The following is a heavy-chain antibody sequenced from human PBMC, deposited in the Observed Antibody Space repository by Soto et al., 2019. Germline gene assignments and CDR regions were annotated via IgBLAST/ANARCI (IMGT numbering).Heavy chain of an antibody. Sequence: PSETLSLTCTVSGGSISNYYWNWIRHSPGKGLEWIGYIYSSGSTHYNPSLQNRVTISIDTSKNQVSLKVNSVTAADTAVYYCARDHPHSYGVYYFDYWGQGTPVTVSS. J-gene: IGHJ4*02. D-gene: IGHD5-18*01. V-gene: IGHV4-59*01. CDR2: IYSSGST. CDR1: GGSISNYY. CDR3: ARDHPHSYGVYYFDY.